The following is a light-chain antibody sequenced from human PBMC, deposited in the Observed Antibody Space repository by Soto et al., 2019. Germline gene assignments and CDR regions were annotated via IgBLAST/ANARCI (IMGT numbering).Light chain of an antibody. CDR2: EVS. J-gene: IGLJ3*02. CDR3: CSFTGSGTWV. Sequence: QSALTQPASVSGSPGQSITISCTGTSSDVGAYNYVSWCQQHSGKAPKLIIYEVSRRPSGISDRFSGSKSGKTASLTISGLQAEDEGDYYCCSFTGSGTWVFGGGTKLTVL. CDR1: SSDVGAYNY. V-gene: IGLV2-14*01.